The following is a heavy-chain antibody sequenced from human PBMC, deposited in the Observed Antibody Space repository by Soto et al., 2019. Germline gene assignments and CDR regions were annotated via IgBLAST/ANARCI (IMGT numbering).Heavy chain of an antibody. CDR1: GFSFSDAW. CDR3: AAERAYFHDSNGYLSIDF. CDR2: VKSKTDGETA. V-gene: IGHV3-15*07. D-gene: IGHD3-22*01. J-gene: IGHJ4*02. Sequence: GGSLRLSCAASGFSFSDAWLNWVRQAPGKGLEWVGRVKSKTDGETADYATFVKGRFTISRDDSKNALYLQMNSLKTEDTAVYYCAAERAYFHDSNGYLSIDFWGQGTLVTVPS.